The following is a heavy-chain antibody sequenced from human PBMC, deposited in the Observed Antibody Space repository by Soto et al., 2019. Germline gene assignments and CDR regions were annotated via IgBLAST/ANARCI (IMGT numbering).Heavy chain of an antibody. CDR1: GGSISSDY. J-gene: IGHJ6*03. CDR2: IDYSRST. V-gene: IGHV4-59*01. Sequence: QVQLQESGPGLVKPSETLSLTCTVSGGSISSDYWSWIRQPPGKGLEWIGYIDYSRSTTYNPSLTSRITLAVDTSKNQFSLMLSTVTAADTAVYYGARGGCSGGTCYPVAYYYHMDVWGKGTTVTVSS. CDR3: ARGGCSGGTCYPVAYYYHMDV. D-gene: IGHD2-15*01.